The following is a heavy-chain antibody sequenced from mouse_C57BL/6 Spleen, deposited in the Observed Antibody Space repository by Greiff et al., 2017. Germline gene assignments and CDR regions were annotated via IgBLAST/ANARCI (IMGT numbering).Heavy chain of an antibody. CDR1: GYAFSSYW. CDR3: ARDGSSYKGFAY. V-gene: IGHV1-80*01. CDR2: IYPGDGDT. Sequence: VQLQQSGAELVKPGASVKISCKASGYAFSSYWMNLVKQRPGKGLEWIGQIYPGDGDTNYNGKFKGKATLTADKSSSTAYMQLSSLTSEDSAVYFCARDGSSYKGFAYWGQGTLVTVSA. D-gene: IGHD1-1*01. J-gene: IGHJ3*01.